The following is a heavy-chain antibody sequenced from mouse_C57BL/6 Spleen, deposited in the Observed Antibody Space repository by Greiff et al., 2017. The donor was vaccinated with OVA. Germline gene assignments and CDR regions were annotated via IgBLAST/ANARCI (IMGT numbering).Heavy chain of an antibody. CDR3: ARYYYGSSGGYFDV. D-gene: IGHD1-1*01. J-gene: IGHJ1*03. V-gene: IGHV1-69*01. CDR2: IDPSDSYT. Sequence: LQQPGAELVMPGASVKLSCKASGYTFTSYWMHWVKQRPGQGLEWIGEIDPSDSYTNYNQKFKGKSTLTVDKSSSTAYMQLSSLTSEDSAVYYCARYYYGSSGGYFDVWGTGTTVTVSS. CDR1: GYTFTSYW.